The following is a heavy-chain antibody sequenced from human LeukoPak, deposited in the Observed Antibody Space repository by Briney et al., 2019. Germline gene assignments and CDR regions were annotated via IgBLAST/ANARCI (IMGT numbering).Heavy chain of an antibody. J-gene: IGHJ3*02. CDR3: ARAPFTYDSSGDSFDI. CDR1: GFTVSSNY. Sequence: PGGSLRLSCAASGFTVSSNYMSWDRQAPGKGLEWVSVIYSGGSTYYADSVKGRFTVSRDNSKNTLYLQMNSLRAEDTAVYYCARAPFTYDSSGDSFDIWGQGTMVTVSS. D-gene: IGHD3-22*01. CDR2: IYSGGST. V-gene: IGHV3-66*01.